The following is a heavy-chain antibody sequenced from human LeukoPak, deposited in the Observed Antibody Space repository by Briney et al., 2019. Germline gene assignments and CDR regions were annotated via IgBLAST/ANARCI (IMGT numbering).Heavy chain of an antibody. Sequence: GGSLRLSCAASGFTVSSNYMSWVRQAPGKGLEWVSVIYSGGSTYYADSVKGRFTISRDNSKNTLYLQMNSLRAEDTAVYYCARDAGDSGWHRGAAFDIWGQGTMVTVSS. V-gene: IGHV3-66*01. CDR1: GFTVSSNY. CDR3: ARDAGDSGWHRGAAFDI. D-gene: IGHD6-19*01. J-gene: IGHJ3*02. CDR2: IYSGGST.